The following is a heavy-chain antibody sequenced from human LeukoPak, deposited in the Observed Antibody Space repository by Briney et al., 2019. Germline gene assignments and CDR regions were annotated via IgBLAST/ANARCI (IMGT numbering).Heavy chain of an antibody. Sequence: GGSLRLSCAASGFAFSNYGMHWVRQAPGKGLEWVAVIRYDGTNKYYADSVRGRFTISRDNSKNTLYLQMNSLRADDTAVYYCARVKVEMATIGWLDPWGQGTLVTVSS. CDR1: GFAFSNYG. J-gene: IGHJ5*02. CDR2: IRYDGTNK. V-gene: IGHV3-33*01. CDR3: ARVKVEMATIGWLDP. D-gene: IGHD5-24*01.